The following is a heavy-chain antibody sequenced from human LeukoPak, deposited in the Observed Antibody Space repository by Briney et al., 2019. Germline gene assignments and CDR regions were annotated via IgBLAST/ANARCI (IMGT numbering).Heavy chain of an antibody. CDR3: ARDRSTTAFDY. CDR2: INTNTGNL. J-gene: IGHJ4*02. V-gene: IGHV7-4-1*02. CDR1: GYTFTSYA. D-gene: IGHD4-17*01. Sequence: VASVKVSCKASGYTFTSYAMNWVRQAPGQGLEWMGWINTNTGNLTYAQGLTGRFVFSLDTSVSTAYLQISSLKAEDTAVYYCARDRSTTAFDYWGQGTLVTVSS.